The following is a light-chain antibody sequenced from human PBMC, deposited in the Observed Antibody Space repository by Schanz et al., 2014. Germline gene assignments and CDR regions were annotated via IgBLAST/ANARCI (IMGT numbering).Light chain of an antibody. J-gene: IGLJ2*01. CDR2: EGS. V-gene: IGLV2-8*01. CDR3: SSYAGSNNWRV. Sequence: QSALAQPASVSGSPGQSITISCTGTTRDVANHNIVSWYQQHPGKAPKLMIYEGSKRPSGVPDRFSGSKSGNTASLTVSGLQAEDEADYYCSSYAGSNNWRVFGGGTKLTVL. CDR1: TRDVANHNI.